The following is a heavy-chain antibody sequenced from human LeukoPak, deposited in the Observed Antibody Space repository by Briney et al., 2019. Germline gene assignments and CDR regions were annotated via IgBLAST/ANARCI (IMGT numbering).Heavy chain of an antibody. J-gene: IGHJ4*02. V-gene: IGHV4-59*01. Sequence: SETLSLTCTVSGGSISSYYWSWIRQPPGKGLEWIGYIYYSGSTNYNPSLKSRVTISVDTSKNQFSLKLSSVTAADTAVYYCASVYYDASSGYYFWGQGTLVTVSS. CDR2: IYYSGST. CDR1: GGSISSYY. CDR3: ASVYYDASSGYYF. D-gene: IGHD3-22*01.